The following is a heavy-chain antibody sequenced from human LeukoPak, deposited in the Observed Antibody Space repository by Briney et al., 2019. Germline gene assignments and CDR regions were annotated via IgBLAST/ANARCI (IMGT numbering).Heavy chain of an antibody. V-gene: IGHV1-46*01. J-gene: IGHJ5*02. Sequence: GASVKVSCKASGYTFTSYYMHWVRQAPGQGLEWMGIINPSGGSTSYAQKFQGRVTMTTDTSTSTAYMELRSLRSDDTAVYYCAKSLGLSLAEFWFDPWGQGTLVTVSS. CDR2: INPSGGST. CDR1: GYTFTSYY. CDR3: AKSLGLSLAEFWFDP. D-gene: IGHD3-10*01.